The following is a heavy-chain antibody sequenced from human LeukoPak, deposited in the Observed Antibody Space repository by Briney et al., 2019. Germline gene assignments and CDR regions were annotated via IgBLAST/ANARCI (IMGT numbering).Heavy chain of an antibody. V-gene: IGHV1-24*01. CDR1: GYTLTELS. CDR3: ATAKYYAYVWGSYRHYFDY. D-gene: IGHD3-16*02. Sequence: GSVKVSCKVSGYTLTELSMHWVRQAPGKGLEWMGGFDPEDGETIYAQKFQGRVTMTEDTSTDTAYMELSSLRSEDTAVYYCATAKYYAYVWGSYRHYFDYWGQGTLVTVSS. J-gene: IGHJ4*02. CDR2: FDPEDGET.